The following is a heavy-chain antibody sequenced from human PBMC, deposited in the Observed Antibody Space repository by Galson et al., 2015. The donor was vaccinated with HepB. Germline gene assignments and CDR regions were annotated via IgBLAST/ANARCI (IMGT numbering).Heavy chain of an antibody. J-gene: IGHJ4*02. CDR3: AKDLRGHCSSATCYTLFDY. CDR1: GFTFHIYG. CDR2: ISYDESYK. V-gene: IGHV3-30*18. Sequence: SLRLSCAASGFTFHIYGMHWVRQTPGKGLEWVAVISYDESYKYYTDSVKGRFTISRDVSKNTLYLQMNSLRAEDTAVYYCAKDLRGHCSSATCYTLFDYWGKGTLVTVSS. D-gene: IGHD2-2*02.